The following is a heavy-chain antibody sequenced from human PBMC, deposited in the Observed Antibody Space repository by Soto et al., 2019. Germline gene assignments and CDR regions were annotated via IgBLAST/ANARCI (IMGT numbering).Heavy chain of an antibody. V-gene: IGHV1-2*02. CDR2: NNPNSGGP. Sequence: GASVKVSCKASGYTFTGYHMHWVRQAPGQGLEWMGWNNPNSGGPNYAQKLQGRVTMTRDTSISTANMKLSRLRSNDTAVNYYAGVNCSGGSSLSAPWGKGTLVTVSP. J-gene: IGHJ5*02. CDR1: GYTFTGYH. CDR3: AGVNCSGGSSLSAP. D-gene: IGHD2-15*01.